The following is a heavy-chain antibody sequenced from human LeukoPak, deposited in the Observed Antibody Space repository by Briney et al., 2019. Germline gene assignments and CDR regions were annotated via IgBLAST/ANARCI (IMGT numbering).Heavy chain of an antibody. D-gene: IGHD3-22*01. Sequence: VASVKVSCKASGYTFTVYYMHWVRQAPGQGLEWMGWINPNSGGTNYAQKFQGWVTMTRDTSISTAYMELGRLRSDDTAVYYCARPLGYYDSSGPLDYWGQGTLVTVSS. CDR2: INPNSGGT. CDR3: ARPLGYYDSSGPLDY. CDR1: GYTFTVYY. V-gene: IGHV1-2*04. J-gene: IGHJ4*02.